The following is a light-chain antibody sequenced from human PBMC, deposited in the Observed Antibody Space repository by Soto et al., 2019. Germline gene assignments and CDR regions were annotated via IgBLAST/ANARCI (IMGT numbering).Light chain of an antibody. CDR3: QQRGNWPIT. CDR2: GAS. Sequence: EIVLTQSPGTLSLSPGERATLSCRASQSVTSSYLAWYQQKPGQAPRLLIYGASSGATGIPDRFSGSGSGTDFTLTISRLEPEDFAVYYCQQRGNWPITFGQGTRLEIK. V-gene: IGKV3D-20*02. CDR1: QSVTSSY. J-gene: IGKJ5*01.